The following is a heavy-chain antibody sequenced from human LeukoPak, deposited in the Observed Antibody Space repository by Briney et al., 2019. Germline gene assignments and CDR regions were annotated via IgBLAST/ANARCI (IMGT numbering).Heavy chain of an antibody. Sequence: SGTLSLTCAVSGGSISSSNWWSWVRQPPGKGPEWIGEIYHSGSTNYNPSLKSRVTISVDKSKNQFSLKLSSVTAADTAVYYCAKARGLGIVGAHFDYWGQGTLVTVSS. CDR2: IYHSGST. D-gene: IGHD1-26*01. J-gene: IGHJ4*02. CDR1: GGSISSSNW. V-gene: IGHV4-4*02. CDR3: AKARGLGIVGAHFDY.